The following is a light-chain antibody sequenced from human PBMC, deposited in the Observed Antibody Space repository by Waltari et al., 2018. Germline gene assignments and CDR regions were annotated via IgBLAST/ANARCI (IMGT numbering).Light chain of an antibody. CDR1: QSLLNSNGKHY. CDR3: MQARQTPFT. J-gene: IGKJ3*01. V-gene: IGKV2-28*01. Sequence: DIVMTHFPLSLSVAPGEPASITCSPSQSLLNSNGKHYLDWYLQKPGQSPQLLIYLGSNRASGVPDRFSGSGSGTDFTLKISSVEAEDVGVYYCMQARQTPFTFGPGTKVDIK. CDR2: LGS.